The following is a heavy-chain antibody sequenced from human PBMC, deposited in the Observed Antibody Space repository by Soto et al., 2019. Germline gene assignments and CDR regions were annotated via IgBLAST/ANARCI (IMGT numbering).Heavy chain of an antibody. D-gene: IGHD3-3*01. V-gene: IGHV3-23*01. CDR1: GFTFPTYA. J-gene: IGHJ4*02. Sequence: EVQLLESGGGLVQPGGSLRLSCATSGFTFPTYAMNWVRQAPGKGLEWVSTIRDSGGNIYYADSIRGRFTISRANSKSTLYLQMNSLRAEDTAVYYCAKGGDYDYWGGSYAFDHWGQGTLVTVSS. CDR3: AKGGDYDYWGGSYAFDH. CDR2: IRDSGGNI.